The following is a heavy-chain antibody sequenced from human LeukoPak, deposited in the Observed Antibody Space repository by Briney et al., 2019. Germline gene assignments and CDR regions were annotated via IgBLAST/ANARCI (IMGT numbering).Heavy chain of an antibody. CDR3: ARQGCSGGSCYYSKNYGMDV. J-gene: IGHJ6*02. Sequence: SETLSLTCTVSGGSINSSSYYWGWIRQPPGEALEWIGSIYHSGYTYYNPSLKSRVTISVDTSKNQFSLKLSSVTAADTAVYYCARQGCSGGSCYYSKNYGMDVWGQGTTVTVSS. CDR2: IYHSGYT. D-gene: IGHD2-15*01. CDR1: GGSINSSSYY. V-gene: IGHV4-39*01.